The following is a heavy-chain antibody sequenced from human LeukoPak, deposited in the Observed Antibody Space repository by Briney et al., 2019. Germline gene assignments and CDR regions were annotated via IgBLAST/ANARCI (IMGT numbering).Heavy chain of an antibody. CDR2: IYSSGSA. J-gene: IGHJ4*02. Sequence: SETLSLTCTVSGGSVNSGAYYWSWIRQPPGKGLEWMGNIYSSGSAYYNASLKRRVTMSVDASKNQFSVELICVTAADTAVYYSARQPLVNRPWYYLDHWGKGNLVTVSS. CDR3: ARQPLVNRPWYYLDH. D-gene: IGHD1-14*01. V-gene: IGHV4-39*07. CDR1: GGSVNSGAYY.